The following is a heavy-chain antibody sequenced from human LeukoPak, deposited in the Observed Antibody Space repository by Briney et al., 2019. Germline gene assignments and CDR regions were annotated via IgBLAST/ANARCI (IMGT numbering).Heavy chain of an antibody. CDR3: ARVVFGYYDILTGYFEGNYYYYMDV. CDR2: IYYSGST. J-gene: IGHJ6*03. CDR1: GGSISSYY. V-gene: IGHV4-59*01. Sequence: PSETLSLTCTVSGGSISSYYWSWIRQPPGKGLEWIGYIYYSGSTNYNPSLKSRVTISVDTSKNQFSLKLSSVTAADTAVYYCARVVFGYYDILTGYFEGNYYYYMDVWGKGTTVTISS. D-gene: IGHD3-9*01.